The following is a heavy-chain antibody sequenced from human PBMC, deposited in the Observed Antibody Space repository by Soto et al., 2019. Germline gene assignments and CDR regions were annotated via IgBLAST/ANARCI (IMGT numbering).Heavy chain of an antibody. J-gene: IGHJ6*02. V-gene: IGHV3-21*01. Sequence: EVQLVESGGGLVKPGGSLRLSCAASGFTFSIYTMNWVRQAPGKGLEWVSSISPSSDYIYYADSLKGRFTISRDNTKNSLYLQMNSLGVEDTAVYYCARGHIVVLPAASRAYSSGLDVWGQGTTVTVSS. CDR3: ARGHIVVLPAASRAYSSGLDV. D-gene: IGHD2-2*01. CDR1: GFTFSIYT. CDR2: ISPSSDYI.